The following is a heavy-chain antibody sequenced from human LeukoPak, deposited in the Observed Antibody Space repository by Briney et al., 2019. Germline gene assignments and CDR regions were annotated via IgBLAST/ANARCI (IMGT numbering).Heavy chain of an antibody. Sequence: SETLSLTCTVSGDSISSSSYYWDWIRQPPGKGLEWIGSIYYSGSTYYNPSLKSRVTISVDTSKNQVSLKLSSVTAADTAVYYCARRGRSGYLYYFDYWGQGTLVTVSS. D-gene: IGHD3-22*01. V-gene: IGHV4-39*01. J-gene: IGHJ4*02. CDR2: IYYSGST. CDR3: ARRGRSGYLYYFDY. CDR1: GDSISSSSYY.